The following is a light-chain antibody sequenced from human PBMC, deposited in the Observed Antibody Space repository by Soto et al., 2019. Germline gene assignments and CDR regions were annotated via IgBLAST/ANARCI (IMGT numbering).Light chain of an antibody. CDR3: QHYNSYSEA. CDR2: KAS. Sequence: DIQITQSPATLSLCVVDRVTITCRASQTISSWLAWYQQKPGKAPKLLIYKASTLKSGVPSRFSGSGSGTEFTLTISSLQPDDFATYYCQHYNSYSEAFGQGTKVDIK. CDR1: QTISSW. V-gene: IGKV1-5*03. J-gene: IGKJ1*01.